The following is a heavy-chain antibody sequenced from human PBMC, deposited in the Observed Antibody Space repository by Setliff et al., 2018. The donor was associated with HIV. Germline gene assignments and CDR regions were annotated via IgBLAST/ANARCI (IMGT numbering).Heavy chain of an antibody. CDR1: RGSISSGGYY. CDR2: VYYSGST. Sequence: KASETLSLTCTVSRGSISSGGYYWSWIRQHPGKGLDWIGRVYYSGSTDYNPSLQSRATLSIDTSKNQFSLKLTSVIAADTAIYYCARGPFVLRFLERLVYFDYWGQGKLVTVSS. D-gene: IGHD3-3*01. V-gene: IGHV4-31*03. CDR3: ARGPFVLRFLERLVYFDY. J-gene: IGHJ4*02.